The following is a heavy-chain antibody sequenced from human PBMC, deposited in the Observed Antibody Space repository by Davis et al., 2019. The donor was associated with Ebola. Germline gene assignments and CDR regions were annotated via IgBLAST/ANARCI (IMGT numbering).Heavy chain of an antibody. CDR2: MSGSGGRT. V-gene: IGHV3-23*01. CDR3: AKPHSQYSGYDRAPFDF. J-gene: IGHJ4*02. D-gene: IGHD5-12*01. Sequence: PGGSLRLSCAASDFTFSSHAMSWVRQAPGKGLECVSVMSGSGGRTFYADSVKGRFTISSDNSKNTLYLQMNSLRSEDTAVYYCAKPHSQYSGYDRAPFDFWGQGTLVTVSS. CDR1: DFTFSSHA.